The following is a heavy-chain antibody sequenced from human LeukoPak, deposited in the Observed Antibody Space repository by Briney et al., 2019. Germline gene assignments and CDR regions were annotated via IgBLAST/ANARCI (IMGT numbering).Heavy chain of an antibody. CDR2: IIPIFGTA. V-gene: IGHV1-69*05. J-gene: IGHJ6*03. Sequence: GASVKVSCKASGGTFGSYAISWVRQAPGQGLEWMGGIIPIFGTANYAQKFQGRVTITTDESTRTAYMEPSSLRSEDTAVYFRARGSGPTDYYIDVWGKGTTVTVSS. CDR3: ARGSGPTDYYIDV. CDR1: GGTFGSYA. D-gene: IGHD4-11*01.